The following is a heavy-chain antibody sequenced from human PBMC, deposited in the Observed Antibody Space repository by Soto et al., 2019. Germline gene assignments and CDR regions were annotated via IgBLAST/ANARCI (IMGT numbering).Heavy chain of an antibody. CDR3: ARDQGRSITCQLDY. CDR2: ISYDGSNT. CDR1: GFTFSTYA. V-gene: IGHV3-30-3*01. J-gene: IGHJ4*02. D-gene: IGHD2-2*01. Sequence: PWGSLRLSCAVSGFTFSTYAMHWVRRAPGKGLEWVAVISYDGSNTYYADSVKGRFTISRDNMLYLQMNSLRAEDTAVYYCARDQGRSITCQLDYWGQGTLVTVSS.